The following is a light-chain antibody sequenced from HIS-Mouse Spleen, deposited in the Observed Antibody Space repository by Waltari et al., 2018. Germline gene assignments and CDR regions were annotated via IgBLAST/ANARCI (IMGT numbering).Light chain of an antibody. CDR1: ALQKQY. Sequence: SYELTQPPSVSVSPGQTARITCSGDALQKQYAYWYQQKPGQAPVLVIYKDSERPSGIPERFSGSSSGTTVTLTISGVQAEDEADYYCQSADSSGTYPRVFGTGTKVTVL. CDR2: KDS. V-gene: IGLV3-25*03. J-gene: IGLJ1*01. CDR3: QSADSSGTYPRV.